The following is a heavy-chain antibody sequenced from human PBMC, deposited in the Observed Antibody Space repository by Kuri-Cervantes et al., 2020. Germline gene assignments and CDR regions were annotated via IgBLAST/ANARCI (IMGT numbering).Heavy chain of an antibody. CDR2: INPNSGGT. D-gene: IGHD5-12*01. J-gene: IGHJ4*02. CDR1: GGTFSSYA. CDR3: ARELYIVATTTRYYFDY. V-gene: IGHV1-2*04. Sequence: ASVKVSCKASGGTFSSYAISWVRQAPGQGLEWMGWINPNSGGTNHAQKFQGWVTMTRDTSISTAYMELSRLRSDDTAVYYCARELYIVATTTRYYFDYWGQGTLVTVSS.